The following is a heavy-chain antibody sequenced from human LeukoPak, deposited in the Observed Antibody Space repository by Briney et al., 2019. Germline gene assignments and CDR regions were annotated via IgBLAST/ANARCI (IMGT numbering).Heavy chain of an antibody. CDR1: GYTFTGYY. CDR2: INPNSGGT. V-gene: IGHV1-2*04. Sequence: ASVKVSCKASGYTFTGYYMHWVRQAPGQGLEWMGWINPNSGGTNYAQKFQGWVTMTRDTSISAAYMELSRLRSDDTAVYYCARGPVAGTDDELDYWGQGTLVTVSS. CDR3: ARGPVAGTDDELDY. D-gene: IGHD6-19*01. J-gene: IGHJ4*02.